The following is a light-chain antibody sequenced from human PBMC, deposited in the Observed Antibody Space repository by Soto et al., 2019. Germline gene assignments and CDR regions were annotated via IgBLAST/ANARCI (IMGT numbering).Light chain of an antibody. J-gene: IGLJ2*01. CDR3: QTWGTGTHVV. CDR1: SGHSSYA. CDR2: LNSDGSH. V-gene: IGLV4-69*01. Sequence: QLVLTQSPSASASLGASVKLTCTLSSGHSSYAIAWHQQQPEKGPRYLMKLNSDGSHSKGDGIPDRFSGSRSGAAPYLTTSSLQAEDEADYYCQTWGTGTHVVFGGGTKVTVL.